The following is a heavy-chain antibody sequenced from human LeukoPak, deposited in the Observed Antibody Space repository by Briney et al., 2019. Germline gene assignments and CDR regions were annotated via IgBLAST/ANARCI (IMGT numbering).Heavy chain of an antibody. D-gene: IGHD3-22*01. CDR2: IIPIFGTA. CDR1: GYTFTSYG. Sequence: SVKVSCKASGYTFTSYGISWVRQAPGQGLEWMGGIIPIFGTANYAQKFQGRVTITADESASTAYMELSSLRSDDTAVYYCARTPSYYYDSSGYYVDYWGQGTLVTVSS. V-gene: IGHV1-69*13. CDR3: ARTPSYYYDSSGYYVDY. J-gene: IGHJ4*02.